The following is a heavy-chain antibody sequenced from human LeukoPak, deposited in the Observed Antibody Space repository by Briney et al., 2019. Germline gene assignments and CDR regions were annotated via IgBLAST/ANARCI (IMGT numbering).Heavy chain of an antibody. CDR3: AKDLTQYGYSTDY. CDR2: ISSSSSYI. CDR1: GFTFSSYS. Sequence: NPGGSLRLSCAASGFTFSSYSMNWVRQAPGKGLEWVSSISSSSSYIYYADSVKGRFTISRDNSKNTLYLQMNSLRAEDTAIYYCAKDLTQYGYSTDYWGQGTLVTVSS. V-gene: IGHV3-21*04. D-gene: IGHD5-18*01. J-gene: IGHJ4*02.